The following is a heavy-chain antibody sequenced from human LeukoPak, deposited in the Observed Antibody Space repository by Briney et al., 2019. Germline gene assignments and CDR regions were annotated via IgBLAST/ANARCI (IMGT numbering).Heavy chain of an antibody. CDR1: GYTFTSYG. D-gene: IGHD5-18*01. Sequence: ASVKVSCKASGYTFTSYGISWVRQAPGQGLEWMGWISAYNGNTNYAQKLQGRVTMTTDTSTSTAYMELRSLRSDDTAVYYCARDQGGDTATAEFDYWGQGTLVTVSS. J-gene: IGHJ4*02. CDR3: ARDQGGDTATAEFDY. V-gene: IGHV1-18*01. CDR2: ISAYNGNT.